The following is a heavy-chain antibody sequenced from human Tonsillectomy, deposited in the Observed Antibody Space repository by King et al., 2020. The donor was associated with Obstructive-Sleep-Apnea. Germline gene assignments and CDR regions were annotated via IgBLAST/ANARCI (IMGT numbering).Heavy chain of an antibody. CDR1: GGSFSDYY. CDR2: INHSGST. CDR3: ARGSGAASVNWFDP. V-gene: IGHV4-34*01. J-gene: IGHJ5*02. Sequence: HVHLQQWGAGLLKPSETLSLTCAVYGGSFSDYYWSWIRQPPGKGLEWIGEINHSGSTNYNPSLKSRVTISGDTSKTQFSLKLSSVTAADTAVYYCARGSGAASVNWFDPWGQGALVTVS. D-gene: IGHD6-13*01.